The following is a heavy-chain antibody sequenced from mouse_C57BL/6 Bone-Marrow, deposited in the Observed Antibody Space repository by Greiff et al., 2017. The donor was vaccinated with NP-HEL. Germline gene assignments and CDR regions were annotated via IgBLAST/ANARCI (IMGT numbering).Heavy chain of an antibody. CDR3: AKHPAQDTWAMDY. D-gene: IGHD3-2*02. CDR1: GFSLTSYG. CDR2: IWSDGST. V-gene: IGHV2-6-1*01. Sequence: QVQLKESGPGLVAPSQRLSITCTVSGFSLTSYGVHWVRQPPGKGLEWLVVIWSDGSTTYNSALKSRLSISKDNSKSQVFLKRNKLQTDDTAMYYYAKHPAQDTWAMDYWGQGTSVTISS. J-gene: IGHJ4*01.